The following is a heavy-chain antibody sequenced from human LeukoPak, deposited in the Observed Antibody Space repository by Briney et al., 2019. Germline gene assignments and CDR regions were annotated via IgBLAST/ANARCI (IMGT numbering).Heavy chain of an antibody. J-gene: IGHJ6*03. V-gene: IGHV3-23*01. D-gene: IGHD6-6*01. Sequence: PGGSLRLSCAASGFTFSSYAMSWVRQAPGRGLEWVSGISGSANSTYYADSVKGRFTISRDNAKNSLYLQMNSLRAEDTAVYYCASLRGYSSSPRGYYYYYMDVWGKGTTVTVSS. CDR1: GFTFSSYA. CDR2: ISGSANST. CDR3: ASLRGYSSSPRGYYYYYMDV.